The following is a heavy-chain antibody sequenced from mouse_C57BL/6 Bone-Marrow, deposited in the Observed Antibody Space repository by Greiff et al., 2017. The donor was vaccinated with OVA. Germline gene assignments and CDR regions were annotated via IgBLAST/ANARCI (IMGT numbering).Heavy chain of an antibody. J-gene: IGHJ3*01. V-gene: IGHV1-50*01. CDR2: IDPSDSYT. CDR3: ARGGPWFAY. Sequence: VQLQQSGAELVKPGASVKLSCKASGYTFTSYWMQWVKQRPGQGLEWIGEIDPSDSYTNYNQKFKGKATLTVDTSSSTAYMQLSSLTSEDSAVYYCARGGPWFAYWGQGTLVTVSA. CDR1: GYTFTSYW.